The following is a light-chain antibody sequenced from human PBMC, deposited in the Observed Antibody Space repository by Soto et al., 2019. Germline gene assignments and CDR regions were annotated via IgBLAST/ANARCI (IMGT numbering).Light chain of an antibody. Sequence: EIMLTQSPGTLSLSPGERATLSCRASQSVSSNYLAWYQRRPAQAPRLLIYGASSRATGIPDRFSGSGSGTDFTLTISRLEPEDFAMYYCQQYGSSPTTFGLVTKVEVK. J-gene: IGKJ1*01. CDR1: QSVSSNY. CDR2: GAS. CDR3: QQYGSSPTT. V-gene: IGKV3-20*01.